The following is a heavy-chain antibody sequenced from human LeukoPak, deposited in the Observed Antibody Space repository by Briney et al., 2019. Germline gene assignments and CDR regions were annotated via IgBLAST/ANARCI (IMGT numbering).Heavy chain of an antibody. CDR1: GGSISSYY. D-gene: IGHD3-10*01. CDR2: IYYSGST. Sequence: SETLSLTCTVSGGSISSYYWSWIRQPPGKGLEWIGYIYYSGSTNYNPSLKSRVTISVNTSKNQFSLKLSSVTAADTAVYYCARAPMVRGVIIIKWFDPWGQGTLVTVSS. J-gene: IGHJ5*02. V-gene: IGHV4-59*12. CDR3: ARAPMVRGVIIIKWFDP.